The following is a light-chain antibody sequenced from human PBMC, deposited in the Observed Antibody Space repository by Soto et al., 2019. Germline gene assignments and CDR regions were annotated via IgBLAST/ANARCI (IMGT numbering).Light chain of an antibody. V-gene: IGKV3-11*01. CDR3: QQRSNWPPMYT. Sequence: EIVLTQSPATLSLSPGERATLSCRASQSVSSYLAWYQQKPGQAPRLLIYDASNRATGIPARFSGSGSGTDFPLTISSLEPEDSAVYYCQQRSNWPPMYTFGQGTKLEIK. CDR2: DAS. CDR1: QSVSSY. J-gene: IGKJ2*01.